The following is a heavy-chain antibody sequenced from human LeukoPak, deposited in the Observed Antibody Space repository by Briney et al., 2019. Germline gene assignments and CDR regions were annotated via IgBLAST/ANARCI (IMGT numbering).Heavy chain of an antibody. J-gene: IGHJ4*02. Sequence: GGFLRLSCAASGFTVSSNYMSWVRQAPGKGLEWVSVIYGGVTTYYADSVKGRFTISRDNSTNTLYLQMNSLRAEDTAVYYCARTTTDWGQGTLVTVSS. CDR3: ARTTTD. V-gene: IGHV3-53*01. CDR2: IYGGVTT. D-gene: IGHD1-26*01. CDR1: GFTVSSNY.